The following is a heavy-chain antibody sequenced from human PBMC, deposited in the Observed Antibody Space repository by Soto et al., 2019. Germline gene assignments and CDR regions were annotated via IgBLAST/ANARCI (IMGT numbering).Heavy chain of an antibody. Sequence: GGFLRLSCAASGFTFSSYSMNWVRQAPGKGLEWVSSIGSSSSYIYYADSVKGRFTISRDNAKNSLYLQMNSLRAEDTAVYYCAREGVGDYGDYDTHYYYYYYMDVWGKGTTVNASS. J-gene: IGHJ6*03. CDR3: AREGVGDYGDYDTHYYYYYYMDV. V-gene: IGHV3-21*01. D-gene: IGHD4-17*01. CDR1: GFTFSSYS. CDR2: IGSSSSYI.